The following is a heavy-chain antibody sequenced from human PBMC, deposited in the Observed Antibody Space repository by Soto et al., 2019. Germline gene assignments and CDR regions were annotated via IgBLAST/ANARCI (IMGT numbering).Heavy chain of an antibody. D-gene: IGHD3-3*01. Sequence: ASVKVSCKASGYTFTSYGISWVRQAPGQGLEWMGWISAYNGNTNYAQKHQGRVTMTTDTSTSTAYMELRSLRSDDTAVYYCARDRCTYYDFWSGPSVPNWFDPWGQGTLVTVSS. CDR3: ARDRCTYYDFWSGPSVPNWFDP. V-gene: IGHV1-18*01. CDR1: GYTFTSYG. CDR2: ISAYNGNT. J-gene: IGHJ5*02.